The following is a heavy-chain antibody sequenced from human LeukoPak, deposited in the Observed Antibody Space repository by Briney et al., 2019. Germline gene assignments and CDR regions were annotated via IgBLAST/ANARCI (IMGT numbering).Heavy chain of an antibody. V-gene: IGHV1-46*01. D-gene: IGHD3-22*01. CDR3: ARGFYYDSRGLNYFDY. Sequence: ASVKVSFKASGYTFSSYYMHWVRQAPGQGLEWMGIINPTGGSTNYAQKFQGRVTMTRDTSTSTVYMELSSLRSEDTAVYYCARGFYYDSRGLNYFDYWGQGTLVTVSS. J-gene: IGHJ4*02. CDR2: INPTGGST. CDR1: GYTFSSYY.